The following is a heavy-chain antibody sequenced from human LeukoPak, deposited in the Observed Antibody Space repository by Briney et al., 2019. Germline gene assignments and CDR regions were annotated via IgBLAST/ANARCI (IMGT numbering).Heavy chain of an antibody. CDR2: IYHSGST. V-gene: IGHV4-38-2*02. CDR1: GYSISSGYY. J-gene: IGHJ4*02. D-gene: IGHD3-16*02. CDR3: ARQGEDYVWGSYRSFDY. Sequence: SETLSLTCTVSGYSISSGYYWGWIRQPPGKGLEWIGTIYHSGSTYYNPSLKSRVTMSVDTSKNQFSLKLSSVTAADTALYYCARQGEDYVWGSYRSFDYWGQGTLVTVSS.